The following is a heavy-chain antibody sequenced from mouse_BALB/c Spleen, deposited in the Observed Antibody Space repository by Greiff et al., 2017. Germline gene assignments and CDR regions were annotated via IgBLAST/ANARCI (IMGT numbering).Heavy chain of an antibody. CDR1: GFNIKDTY. V-gene: IGHV14-3*02. J-gene: IGHJ3*01. D-gene: IGHD1-1*01. CDR3: ASYYGSSYWFAY. CDR2: IDPANGNT. Sequence: QLQQSGAELVKPGASVKLSCTASGFNIKDTYMHWVKQRPEQGLEWIGRIDPANGNTKYDTKFQGKATITADTSSNTAYLQLSSLTSEDTAVYYCASYYGSSYWFAYWGQGTLVTVSA.